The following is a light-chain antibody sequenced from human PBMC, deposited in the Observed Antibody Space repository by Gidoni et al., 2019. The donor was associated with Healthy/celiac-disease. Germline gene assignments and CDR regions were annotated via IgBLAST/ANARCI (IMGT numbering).Light chain of an antibody. J-gene: IGKJ2*01. CDR1: QSVSSY. Sequence: DIVLTQSPPTLSLSPGESATLSCRASQSVSSYLAWYQQKPGQAPRLLIDDASNRATGIPARFSGSGSGTDFTLTISSLGPEDLAVYYCQRRSSWPLSYTFXQXTKLEIK. CDR3: QRRSSWPLSYT. V-gene: IGKV3-11*01. CDR2: DAS.